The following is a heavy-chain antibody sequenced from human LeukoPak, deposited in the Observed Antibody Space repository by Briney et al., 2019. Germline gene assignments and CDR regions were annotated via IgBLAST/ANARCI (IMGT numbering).Heavy chain of an antibody. D-gene: IGHD5-24*01. CDR3: AKRDDSYYYYYMDV. CDR2: ISGSGGST. J-gene: IGHJ6*03. CDR1: GFTFSSYA. Sequence: PGGSLRLSCAASGFTFSSYAMSWVRQAPGKGLEWVSAISGSGGSTYYADSVKGRFTISRDNSKNTLYLQMNSLRAVDTAVYYCAKRDDSYYYYYMDVWGKGTTVTVSS. V-gene: IGHV3-23*01.